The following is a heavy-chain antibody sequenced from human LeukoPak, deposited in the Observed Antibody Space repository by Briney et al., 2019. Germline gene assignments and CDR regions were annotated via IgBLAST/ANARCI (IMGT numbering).Heavy chain of an antibody. CDR3: AKETGKFDY. Sequence: GSLRLSCVASGLNFGDSAMHWVRQAPGKGLEWVSLISADGGSTFSADSVKGRFSISRDNSKNSLYLQMDSLRSEDTAMYYCAKETGKFDYWGQGTLVAVSS. CDR2: ISADGGST. J-gene: IGHJ4*02. V-gene: IGHV3-43*02. CDR1: GLNFGDSA.